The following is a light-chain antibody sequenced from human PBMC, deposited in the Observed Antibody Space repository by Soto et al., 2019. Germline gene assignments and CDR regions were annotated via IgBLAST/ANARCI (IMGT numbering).Light chain of an antibody. CDR3: SSYTSSTTSVV. Sequence: QSVLTQPPSASGTPGQRVTLSCSGSSSNIGYNAVNWYQQLPGTAPKVLIFEVSNRPSGISDRFSGSKSGNTASLTISGLQAEDEADYYCSSYTSSTTSVVFGGGTKLTVL. J-gene: IGLJ2*01. V-gene: IGLV2-14*01. CDR1: SSNIGYNA. CDR2: EVS.